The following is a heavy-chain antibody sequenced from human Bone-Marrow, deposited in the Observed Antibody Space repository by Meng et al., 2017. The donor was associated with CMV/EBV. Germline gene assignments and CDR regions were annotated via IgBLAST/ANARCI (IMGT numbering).Heavy chain of an antibody. Sequence: LRLSCTVSGGSISSYYWSWIRQPPGKGLEWIGYIYYSGSTNYNPSLKSRVTISVDTSKNQFSLKLSSVTAADTAVYYCARGYDILTSLWGQGTLVTVSS. CDR3: ARGYDILTSL. CDR1: GGSISSYY. D-gene: IGHD3-9*01. CDR2: IYYSGST. V-gene: IGHV4-59*01. J-gene: IGHJ1*01.